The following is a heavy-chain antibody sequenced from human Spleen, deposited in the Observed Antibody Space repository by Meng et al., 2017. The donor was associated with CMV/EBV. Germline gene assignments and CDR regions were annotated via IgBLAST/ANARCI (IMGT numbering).Heavy chain of an antibody. V-gene: IGHV3-21*01. Sequence: GGSLRFSCAASGFTFSGYSMNWVRQAPGKGLEWVSSISSRSSDIYYADSVKGRFTISRDNAKNSLYLQMNSLRAEDTAVYYCARNQVGTFPGYFDLWGRGTLVTVSS. CDR2: ISSRSSDI. J-gene: IGHJ2*01. CDR3: ARNQVGTFPGYFDL. D-gene: IGHD1-26*01. CDR1: GFTFSGYS.